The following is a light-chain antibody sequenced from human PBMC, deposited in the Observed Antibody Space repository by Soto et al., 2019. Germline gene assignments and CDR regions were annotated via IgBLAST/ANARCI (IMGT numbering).Light chain of an antibody. J-gene: IGKJ1*01. CDR2: AAY. V-gene: IGKV1-9*01. CDR1: QGISTY. CDR3: QQLKTYPLT. Sequence: DIQLTQSPAFLSASVGDRVTITCRASQGISTYLAWYQQKPGKAPTLLIYAAYTLQRGVPSRFSGSGSGTEFTLTLSILQPEDFATYYCQQLKTYPLTFGQGTKVEIK.